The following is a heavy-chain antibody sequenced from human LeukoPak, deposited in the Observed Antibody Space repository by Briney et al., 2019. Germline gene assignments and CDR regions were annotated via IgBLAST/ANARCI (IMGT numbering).Heavy chain of an antibody. CDR2: INASGGST. CDR1: GYTFTNFY. CDR3: ARDDNGDNWFDP. J-gene: IGHJ5*02. D-gene: IGHD4-17*01. V-gene: IGHV1-46*01. Sequence: ASVKVSCKASGYTFTNFYMHWVRQARAQRLEWMREINASGGSTRYAQKFQGRVTMTRDTSTSTVYMELSSLRSEDTAVYYCARDDNGDNWFDPWGQGTLVTVSS.